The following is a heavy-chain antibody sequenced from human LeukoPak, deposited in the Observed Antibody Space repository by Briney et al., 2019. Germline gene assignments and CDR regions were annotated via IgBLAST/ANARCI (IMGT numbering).Heavy chain of an antibody. J-gene: IGHJ6*03. Sequence: GGSLRLSCAASGFTFSDHYMDWVRQAPGKGLEWVGFIRSKAYGGTTEYAASVKGRFTISRDDSKSIAYLQMNSLKTEDTAVYYCTRDAYFQDYYYYMDVWGKGTTVTVSS. V-gene: IGHV3-49*04. CDR2: IRSKAYGGTT. CDR1: GFTFSDHY. D-gene: IGHD3-10*01. CDR3: TRDAYFQDYYYYMDV.